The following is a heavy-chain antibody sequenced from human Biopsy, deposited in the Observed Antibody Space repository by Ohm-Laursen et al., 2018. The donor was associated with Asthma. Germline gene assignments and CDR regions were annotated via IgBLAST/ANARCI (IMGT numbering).Heavy chain of an antibody. CDR1: GDSLGSFINYA. J-gene: IGHJ3*01. V-gene: IGHV1-69*01. Sequence: GSSVKVSCKASGDSLGSFINYAISWVRQAPRQGLEWMGGLIPVLGTADCAPMFEGRVTITADESTSTAYMDLRSLRSEDTAMYYCARTYYDFLTGQVNDAFALWGQGTMVTVSS. CDR3: ARTYYDFLTGQVNDAFAL. CDR2: LIPVLGTA. D-gene: IGHD3-9*01.